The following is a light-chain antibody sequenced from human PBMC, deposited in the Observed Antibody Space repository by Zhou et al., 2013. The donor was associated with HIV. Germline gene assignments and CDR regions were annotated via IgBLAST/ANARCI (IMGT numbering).Light chain of an antibody. V-gene: IGKV1-33*01. CDR3: QQYESLPLT. CDR1: HDIGQS. CDR2: DTS. J-gene: IGKJ4*01. Sequence: DIEMTQSPSSLSASIGDRVIITCQASHDIGQSLNWYQQKPGRAPKLLIYDTSTLEFGVSARFSGSGSATDFSLVISSLRPDDIGTYYCQQYESLPLTFGGGTRVEIK.